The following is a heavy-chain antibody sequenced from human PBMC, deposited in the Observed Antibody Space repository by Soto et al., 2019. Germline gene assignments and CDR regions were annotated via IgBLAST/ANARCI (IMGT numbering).Heavy chain of an antibody. J-gene: IGHJ5*02. Sequence: LSLTCAVYGGSFSGYYWSWIRQPPGKGLEWIGEINHSGSTNYNPSLKSRVTISADSSKNQLSLQLSSVTAADTAVYYCVRDQYSGYDFALWGQGNLVTVSS. CDR3: VRDQYSGYDFAL. CDR2: INHSGST. V-gene: IGHV4-34*09. CDR1: GGSFSGYY. D-gene: IGHD5-12*01.